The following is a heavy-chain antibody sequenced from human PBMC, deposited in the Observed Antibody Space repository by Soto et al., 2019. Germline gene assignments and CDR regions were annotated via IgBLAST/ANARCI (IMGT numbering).Heavy chain of an antibody. CDR1: GGTFSSYA. D-gene: IGHD3-22*01. CDR2: IIPIFGTA. J-gene: IGHJ2*01. CDR3: ARELYYDSSGYYHWYFDL. V-gene: IGHV1-69*12. Sequence: QVQLVQSGAEVKKPGSSVKVSCKASGGTFSSYAISWVRQAPGQGLEWMGGIIPIFGTANYAQKFQGRVTITADESTSTAYMELSSLRSEDTAVYYCARELYYDSSGYYHWYFDLWGRGTLATVSS.